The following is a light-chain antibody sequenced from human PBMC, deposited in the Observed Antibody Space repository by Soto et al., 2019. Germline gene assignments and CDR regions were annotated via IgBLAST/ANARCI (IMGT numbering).Light chain of an antibody. V-gene: IGKV1-17*01. J-gene: IGKJ1*01. CDR3: LQHYSYPWT. CDR1: QGIEND. Sequence: DIQMTQSPSSLSASVGDGVTITCRASQGIENDLAWYRQIPGKAPKRLIYAASSLQSGVPSRFSGSGSGTEFTLTISSLQPEDFVTYYCLQHYSYPWTFGQGTKVEIK. CDR2: AAS.